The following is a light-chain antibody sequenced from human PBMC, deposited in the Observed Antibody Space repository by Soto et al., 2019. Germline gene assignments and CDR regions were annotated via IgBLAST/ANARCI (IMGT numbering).Light chain of an antibody. CDR2: GNS. Sequence: QSVLTQPPSVSGAPGQRVTISCTGSSSNIGAGYDVHWYQQLPGTAPKLLIYGNSNRPSGVPDRFSGSQSGTSASLAITGLQAEDAADYYCQSYDSSLSGYVFGTGTKLTVL. CDR1: SSNIGAGYD. V-gene: IGLV1-40*01. J-gene: IGLJ1*01. CDR3: QSYDSSLSGYV.